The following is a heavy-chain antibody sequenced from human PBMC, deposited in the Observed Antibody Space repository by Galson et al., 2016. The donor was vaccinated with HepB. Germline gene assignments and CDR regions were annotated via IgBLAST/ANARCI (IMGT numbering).Heavy chain of an antibody. J-gene: IGHJ3*01. CDR3: ARVGIRDAFDV. V-gene: IGHV3-13*05. Sequence: YLRLPCAASGFIFIPYDMHWVRPVTRKGLAWVSGIGTADAPYQPDSVQGRFIITRENAKNSLYLPMNSLRAGDTAVYYCARVGIRDAFDVWGRGKMVTVSS. CDR1: GFIFIPYD. CDR2: IGTADAP. D-gene: IGHD7-27*01.